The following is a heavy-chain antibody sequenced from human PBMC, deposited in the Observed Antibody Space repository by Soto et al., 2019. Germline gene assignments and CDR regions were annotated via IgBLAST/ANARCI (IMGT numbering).Heavy chain of an antibody. CDR1: GFTFGYYA. Sequence: GGSLILSCTASGFTFGYYAMSWVRQAPGKGLEWVGFIRSKAYGGTTEYAASVKGRFTISRDDSKSIAYLQMNSLKTEDTAVYYCTREVNYDFWSGHYWGQGTLVTVSS. CDR3: TREVNYDFWSGHY. CDR2: IRSKAYGGTT. J-gene: IGHJ4*02. D-gene: IGHD3-3*01. V-gene: IGHV3-49*04.